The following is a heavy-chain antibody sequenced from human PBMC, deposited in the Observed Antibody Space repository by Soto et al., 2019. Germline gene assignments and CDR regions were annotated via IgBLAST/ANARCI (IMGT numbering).Heavy chain of an antibody. CDR1: GFTVSSNY. J-gene: IGHJ3*02. CDR2: IYSGGST. V-gene: IGHV3-53*02. Sequence: EVQLVETGGGLIQPGGSLRLSCAASGFTVSSNYMSWVRQAPGKGLEWVSVIYSGGSTYYADSVKGRFTISRDNSKNTLYLQMNSLRAEDTAVYYCARVFVRGAAMVRSGAFDIWGQGTMVTVSS. D-gene: IGHD3-10*01. CDR3: ARVFVRGAAMVRSGAFDI.